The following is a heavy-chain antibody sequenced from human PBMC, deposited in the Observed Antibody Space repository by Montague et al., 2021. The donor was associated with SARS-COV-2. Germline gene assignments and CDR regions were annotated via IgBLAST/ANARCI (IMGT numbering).Heavy chain of an antibody. CDR2: INHGGST. J-gene: IGHJ6*02. CDR1: GASISSSHW. V-gene: IGHV4-4*02. Sequence: SETLSLTCAVSGASISSSHWWSWIRQPPGKGLEWIGEINHGGSTNYNPSLKSRVTISVDTSKNQFSLKLRSVTAADTAVYYCARGQPPRITFGGIISYGLDVWGQGTTVTVSS. D-gene: IGHD3-16*02. CDR3: ARGQPPRITFGGIISYGLDV.